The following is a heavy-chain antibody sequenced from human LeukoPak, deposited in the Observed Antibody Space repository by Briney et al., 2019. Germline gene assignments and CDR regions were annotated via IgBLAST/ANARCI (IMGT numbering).Heavy chain of an antibody. CDR3: ARGGQLWREEGYWYYMDV. CDR2: INPNSGGT. Sequence: ASVKVSCKASAYSFTDYYMHWVRQAPGQGLEWMGWINPNSGGTNYAQKFQGRVTMPRDTPISTGHMELSRLRSDDTAVYYCARGGQLWREEGYWYYMDVWGKGTTVTVSS. J-gene: IGHJ6*03. D-gene: IGHD6-6*01. V-gene: IGHV1-2*02. CDR1: AYSFTDYY.